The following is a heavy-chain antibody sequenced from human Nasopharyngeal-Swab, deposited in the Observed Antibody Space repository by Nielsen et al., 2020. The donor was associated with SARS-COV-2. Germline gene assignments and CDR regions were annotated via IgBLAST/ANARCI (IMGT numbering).Heavy chain of an antibody. CDR3: ARGDYGDYAGMGVDY. D-gene: IGHD4-17*01. CDR1: GFTVSSNY. J-gene: IGHJ4*02. CDR2: IYSGGST. V-gene: IGHV3-66*01. Sequence: GESLKISCASSGFTVSSNYMSWVRQAPGKGLEWVSVIYSGGSTYYADSVKGRFTISRDNSKNTLYLHMNSLSAEDTAVYYCARGDYGDYAGMGVDYWGQGTLVTVSS.